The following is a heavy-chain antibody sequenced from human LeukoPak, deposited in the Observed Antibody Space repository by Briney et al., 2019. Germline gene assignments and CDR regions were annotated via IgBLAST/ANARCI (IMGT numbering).Heavy chain of an antibody. CDR1: GYTLTELS. CDR3: ATVDYGGNSLDAFDI. D-gene: IGHD4-23*01. Sequence: GASVKVSCKVSGYTLTELSMHWVRQAPGKGLEWMGGFDPEDGETIYAQKFQGRVTMTEDTSTDTAYMGLSSLRSEDTAVYYCATVDYGGNSLDAFDIWGQGTMVTVSS. CDR2: FDPEDGET. V-gene: IGHV1-24*01. J-gene: IGHJ3*02.